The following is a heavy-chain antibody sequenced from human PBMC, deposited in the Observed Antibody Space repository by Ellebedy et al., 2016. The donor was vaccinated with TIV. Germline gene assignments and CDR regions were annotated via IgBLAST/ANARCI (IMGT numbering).Heavy chain of an antibody. J-gene: IGHJ4*02. CDR1: GFTVGSNY. CDR2: ISSSSSYT. CDR3: ARDLHYYGSGNYGY. V-gene: IGHV3-11*06. Sequence: PGGSLRLSCAASGFTVGSNYMSWVRQAPGKGLEWVSYISSSSSYTNYADSVKGRFTISRDNAKNSLYLQMNSLRAEDTAVYYCARDLHYYGSGNYGYWGQGTLVTVSS. D-gene: IGHD3-10*01.